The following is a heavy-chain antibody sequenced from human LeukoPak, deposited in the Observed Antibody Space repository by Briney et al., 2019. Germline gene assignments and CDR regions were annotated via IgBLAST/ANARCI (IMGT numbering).Heavy chain of an antibody. CDR3: ARESIAAAGHRGGYYYYYMDV. CDR2: IYTSGST. D-gene: IGHD6-13*01. J-gene: IGHJ6*03. CDR1: GGAISSGSYY. Sequence: SQTLSLTCTVSGGAISSGSYYWSWIRQLAGKGLEWIGRIYTSGSTNYNPSLKSRVTISVDTSKNQFSLKLSSVTAADTAVYYCARESIAAAGHRGGYYYYYMDVWGKGTTVTVSS. V-gene: IGHV4-61*02.